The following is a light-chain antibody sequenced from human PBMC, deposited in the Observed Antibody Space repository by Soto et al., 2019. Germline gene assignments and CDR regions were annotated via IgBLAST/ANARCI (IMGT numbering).Light chain of an antibody. Sequence: DLQITQSPASVSASVVESVTSTCRESQTITQYLNWYQQKEGRAPKLLINAAYNLATGVPPRFSGSGSGTDFTLTISSLEPEDFALYYCQQRSDWPITFGQGTRLENK. CDR3: QQRSDWPIT. V-gene: IGKV1-39*01. J-gene: IGKJ5*01. CDR1: QTITQY. CDR2: AAY.